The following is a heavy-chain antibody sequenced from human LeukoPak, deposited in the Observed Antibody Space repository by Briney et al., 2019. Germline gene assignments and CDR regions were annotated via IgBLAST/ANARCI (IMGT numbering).Heavy chain of an antibody. V-gene: IGHV4-30-4*01. D-gene: IGHD6-6*01. CDR1: GGSISSGYYY. CDR3: ARGTWSSSIDY. Sequence: SETLSLTCTVSGGSISSGYYYWSWIRQPPGKSLEYIGYIYYGGTYYNPSLKSRVTISVDTSKNQFSLKLSSVTAADTAVYYCARGTWSSSIDYWGQGTLVTVSS. J-gene: IGHJ4*02. CDR2: IYYGGT.